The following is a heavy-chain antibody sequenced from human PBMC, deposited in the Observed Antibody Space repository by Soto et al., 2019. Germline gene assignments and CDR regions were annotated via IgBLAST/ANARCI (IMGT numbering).Heavy chain of an antibody. D-gene: IGHD2-15*01. J-gene: IGHJ4*02. V-gene: IGHV3-33*01. Sequence: QVQLVESGGGVVQPGRSLRLSCAASGFTFSSYGMHWVRQAPGKGLEWVAVIWYDGSNKYYADSVKGRFTISRDNSKNTLDLQMSSLRAEYTTVYYCARDGDVVVVAAAAIFDYLGQRTLVTVSA. CDR1: GFTFSSYG. CDR3: ARDGDVVVVAAAAIFDY. CDR2: IWYDGSNK.